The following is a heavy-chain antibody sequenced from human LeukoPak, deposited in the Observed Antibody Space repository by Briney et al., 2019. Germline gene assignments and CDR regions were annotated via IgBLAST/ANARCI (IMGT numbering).Heavy chain of an antibody. D-gene: IGHD4-23*01. J-gene: IGHJ3*02. Sequence: ASVKVSCKASGYTFTGYYMHWVRQAPGQGLEWMGWINPNSGNTGYAQKFQGRVTMTRNTSISTAYMELSSLRSEDTAVYYCARFPTTVVSPDAFDIWGQGTMVTVSS. V-gene: IGHV1-8*02. CDR2: INPNSGNT. CDR3: ARFPTTVVSPDAFDI. CDR1: GYTFTGYY.